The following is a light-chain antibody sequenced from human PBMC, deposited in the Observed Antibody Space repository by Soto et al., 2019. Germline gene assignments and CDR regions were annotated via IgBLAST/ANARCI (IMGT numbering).Light chain of an antibody. CDR3: QQANSFPRT. Sequence: DIQMTQSPSSVSASVGDRVTITCRASQAISTWLAWYQQKPGKAPKLLIYAASNLQTGVPSSFSGSGSGTHFTLTISSLQPEDFATFYCQQANSFPRTFGQGTKVEIK. CDR1: QAISTW. CDR2: AAS. V-gene: IGKV1D-12*01. J-gene: IGKJ1*01.